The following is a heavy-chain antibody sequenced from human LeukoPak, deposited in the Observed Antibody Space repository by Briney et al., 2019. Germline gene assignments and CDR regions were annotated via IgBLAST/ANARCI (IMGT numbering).Heavy chain of an antibody. D-gene: IGHD2-2*01. CDR3: ARAADIVVVPAAMQWYFQH. Sequence: GGSLRLSCAASGFTFRDYYMNWVRQAPGKGLEWVSSIGSSSTIYYADSVKGRFTISRDNAKNSLYLQMNSLRAEDTAVYYCARAADIVVVPAAMQWYFQHWGQGTLVTVSS. CDR2: IGSSSTI. CDR1: GFTFRDYY. J-gene: IGHJ1*01. V-gene: IGHV3-69-1*01.